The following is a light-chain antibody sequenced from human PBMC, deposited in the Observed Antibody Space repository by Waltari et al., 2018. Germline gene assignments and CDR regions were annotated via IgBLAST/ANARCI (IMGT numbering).Light chain of an antibody. V-gene: IGKV1-5*03. CDR3: QQYNNFYIYS. CDR2: KAS. CDR1: QNINIW. J-gene: IGKJ2*03. Sequence: IQLTQSPSPLSASIGDRVTITCRASQNINIWLAWYQQKPGKAPKLLIYKASTLESGVPSRFSGSGSGTEFTLTISSLQPDDFATYFCQQYNNFYIYSFGQGTKLEIK.